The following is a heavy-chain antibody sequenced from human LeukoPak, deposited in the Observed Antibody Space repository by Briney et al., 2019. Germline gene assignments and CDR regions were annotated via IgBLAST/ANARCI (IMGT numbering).Heavy chain of an antibody. CDR3: ATAVGEGLNDY. J-gene: IGHJ4*02. D-gene: IGHD2-2*01. Sequence: SETLSLTCSVSGGSIRSYYWTWIRQPPGKGLEWVGYVFHSGNSNYNPSLQSRVTMPVDSSKNRISLTLSSVTAADTAVYYCATAVGEGLNDYWGQGTLVTVST. V-gene: IGHV4-59*08. CDR1: GGSIRSYY. CDR2: VFHSGNS.